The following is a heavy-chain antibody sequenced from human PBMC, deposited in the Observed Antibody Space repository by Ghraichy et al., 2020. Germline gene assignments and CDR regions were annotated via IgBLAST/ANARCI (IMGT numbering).Heavy chain of an antibody. CDR1: GFTFNNYG. J-gene: IGHJ4*02. CDR2: ISYDGSNT. V-gene: IGHV3-30*03. D-gene: IGHD1-26*01. CDR3: AGDRAPVGWEILAW. Sequence: GGSLRLSCAASGFTFNNYGMHWVRQAPGKGLEWVAVISYDGSNTYYAESVEGRFTISRDNSKSTLYLQMESLRPEDTALYYCAGDRAPVGWEILAWWGQGTQVTVSS.